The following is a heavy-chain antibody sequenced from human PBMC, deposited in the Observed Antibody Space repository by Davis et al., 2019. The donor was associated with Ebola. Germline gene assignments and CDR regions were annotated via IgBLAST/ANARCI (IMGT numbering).Heavy chain of an antibody. CDR3: AKGLTF. CDR2: ISYDGSNK. D-gene: IGHD3-16*01. J-gene: IGHJ4*02. V-gene: IGHV3-30*18. CDR1: GFTVSSNY. Sequence: PGGSLRLSCAASGFTVSSNYMTWVRQAPGKGLEWVAVISYDGSNKYYADSVKGRFTISRDNSKNTLYLQMNSLRAEDTAVYYCAKGLTFGGQGTLVTVSS.